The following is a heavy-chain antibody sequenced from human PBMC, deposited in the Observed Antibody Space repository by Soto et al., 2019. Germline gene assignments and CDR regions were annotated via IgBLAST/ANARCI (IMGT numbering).Heavy chain of an antibody. CDR3: ARHDPVGPIDS. J-gene: IGHJ4*02. Sequence: VEALKISCKRPVYNVCRNRSSWVRQMPGKGLEWLGRVDPIDSYTDYNPSFQGHVTISADKSISTAYLQWSSLKDSDTAIYFCARHDPVGPIDSWGQGTLVTVSS. V-gene: IGHV5-10-1*01. CDR2: VDPIDSYT. CDR1: VYNVCRNR. D-gene: IGHD3-10*01.